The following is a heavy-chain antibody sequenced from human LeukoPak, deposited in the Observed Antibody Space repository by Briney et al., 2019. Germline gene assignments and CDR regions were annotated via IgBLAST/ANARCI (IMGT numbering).Heavy chain of an antibody. J-gene: IGHJ4*02. CDR1: GGSISSSTYF. D-gene: IGHD6-13*01. CDR3: ARGGGSSWYVVPRVGFDY. Sequence: PSETLSLTCTVSGGSISSSTYFWGWIRQPPGKGLEWIGEIYHSGSTNYNPSLKSRVTISVDKSKNQFSLKLSSVTAADTAVYYCARGGGSSWYVVPRVGFDYWGQGTLVTVSS. CDR2: IYHSGST. V-gene: IGHV4-39*07.